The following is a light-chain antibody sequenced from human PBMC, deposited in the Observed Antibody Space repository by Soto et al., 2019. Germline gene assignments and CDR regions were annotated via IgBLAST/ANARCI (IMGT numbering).Light chain of an antibody. Sequence: QSVLTQSPSASASLGASVKLTCTLSSGHSSYAIAWHQQQPEKGPRYLMKLNSDGSYSKGDGIPDRFSGSSSGAERYLTISSLQSEDEADYYCQTWGTGIHWVFGGGTKLTVL. CDR1: SGHSSYA. CDR3: QTWGTGIHWV. CDR2: LNSDGSY. J-gene: IGLJ3*02. V-gene: IGLV4-69*01.